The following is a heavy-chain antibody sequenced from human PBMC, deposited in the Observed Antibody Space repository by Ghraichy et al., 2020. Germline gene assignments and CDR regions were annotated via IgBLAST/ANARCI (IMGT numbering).Heavy chain of an antibody. CDR1: GGSISSYY. D-gene: IGHD1-26*01. CDR3: ARGLNSGHYYYYYYMDV. V-gene: IGHV4-59*01. CDR2: IYYNGNT. Sequence: SETLSLTCTVSGGSISSYYWNWIRQPPGRGLEWIGYIYYNGNTNYNPSLKSRVTISKDMSNNQFSLRLSSVTAADTAVYYCARGLNSGHYYYYYYMDVWGKGTTVTVSS. J-gene: IGHJ6*03.